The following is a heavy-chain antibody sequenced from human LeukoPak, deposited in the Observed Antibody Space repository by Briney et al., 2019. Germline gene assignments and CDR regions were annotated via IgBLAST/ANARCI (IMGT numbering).Heavy chain of an antibody. V-gene: IGHV1-18*01. CDR3: AREEGSDFMTTVTTMDH. Sequence: ASVKVSCKASGYNFNIFGISWVRQAAGQGLEWMAWISGHNGNTKYAQKFQGRVTMTTDTSTRTAYMELRSLTSDDTAVYYCAREEGSDFMTTVTTMDHWGQGTLVTVSS. D-gene: IGHD4-17*01. CDR2: ISGHNGNT. J-gene: IGHJ4*02. CDR1: GYNFNIFG.